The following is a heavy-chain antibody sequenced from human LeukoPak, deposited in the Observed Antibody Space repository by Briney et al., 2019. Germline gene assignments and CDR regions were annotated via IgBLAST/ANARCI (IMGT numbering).Heavy chain of an antibody. V-gene: IGHV3-23*01. D-gene: IGHD2-2*02. CDR2: ISGSGGST. J-gene: IGHJ1*01. CDR1: GFTFSSYA. CDR3: AKLGVVPAAIKYFQH. Sequence: GGSLRLSCAASGFTFSSYAMSRVRQAPGKGLEWVSAISGSGGSTYYADSVKGRFTISRDNSKNTLYLQMNSLRAEDTAVYYCAKLGVVPAAIKYFQHWGQGTLVTVSS.